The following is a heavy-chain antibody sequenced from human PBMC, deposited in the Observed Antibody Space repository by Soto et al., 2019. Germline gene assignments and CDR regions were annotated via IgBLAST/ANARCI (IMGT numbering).Heavy chain of an antibody. V-gene: IGHV1-24*01. CDR2: FDPEDGET. CDR3: ASSYYRSGTPYYYGMDV. D-gene: IGHD3-10*01. Sequence: GASVKVSCKVSGYTLTELSMHWVRQAPGKGLEWMGGFDPEDGETIYAQKFQDRVTMTEDTSTNTAYMELRSLRSDDTAVYYCASSYYRSGTPYYYGMDVWGQGTTVTVSS. J-gene: IGHJ6*02. CDR1: GYTLTELS.